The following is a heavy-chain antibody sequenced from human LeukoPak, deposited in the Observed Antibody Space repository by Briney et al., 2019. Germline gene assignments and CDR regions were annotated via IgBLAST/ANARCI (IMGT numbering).Heavy chain of an antibody. CDR1: GFTFTNAC. Sequence: GGSLRLSCAASGFTFTNACMSWVRQAPGKGLEWVGGIKSKGDGETTDYAAPVKGRFTMSRDDSKDTLYLQMNGLMVEDTAVYYCITDLGLTMIRGVIVSWGQGTLVTVSS. V-gene: IGHV3-15*01. CDR3: ITDLGLTMIRGVIVS. D-gene: IGHD3-10*01. CDR2: IKSKGDGETT. J-gene: IGHJ4*02.